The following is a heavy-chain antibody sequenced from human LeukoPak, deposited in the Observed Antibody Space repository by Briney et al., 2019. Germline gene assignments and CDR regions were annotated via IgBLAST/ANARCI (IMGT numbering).Heavy chain of an antibody. CDR3: VKGVCSSGCSGNH. D-gene: IGHD6-19*01. J-gene: IGHJ5*02. V-gene: IGHV3-23*01. CDR2: ITDSYNT. CDR1: GITFSDSA. Sequence: GGSLRLSCAASGITFSDSAMYWVRQAPGKGLECVSAITDSYNTYYGDSVKGRFTISRDNSKKTLYLQMNSLRVDDTALYYCVKGVCSSGCSGNHWGQGTRVIVSS.